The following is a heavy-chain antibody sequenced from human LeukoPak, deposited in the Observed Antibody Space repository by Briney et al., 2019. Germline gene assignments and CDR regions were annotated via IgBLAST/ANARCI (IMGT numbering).Heavy chain of an antibody. CDR2: ISGSGGNL. Sequence: GGSLRLSCAASGFIFSSYWMSWVRQAPGKGLEWVSTISGSGGNLYYADSVKGRFTISRDNSKNTLYLQMKSLRAEDTAVYFCAKGREYTGAVTGYSYYMDVWGKGTTVTISS. V-gene: IGHV3-23*01. CDR1: GFIFSSYW. J-gene: IGHJ6*03. D-gene: IGHD6-6*01. CDR3: AKGREYTGAVTGYSYYMDV.